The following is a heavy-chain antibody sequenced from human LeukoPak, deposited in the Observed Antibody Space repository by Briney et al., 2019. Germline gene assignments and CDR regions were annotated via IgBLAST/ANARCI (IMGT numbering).Heavy chain of an antibody. J-gene: IGHJ3*02. D-gene: IGHD1-26*01. Sequence: PGGSLRLSCAASGFTFSSYSMNWVRQAPGKGLEWVSSISSSSSYIYYGDSVKGRFTISRDNAKNLLYLQMNSLRAEDTAVYYCARMGYSGSSSAFDIWGQGTMVTVSS. V-gene: IGHV3-21*01. CDR3: ARMGYSGSSSAFDI. CDR1: GFTFSSYS. CDR2: ISSSSSYI.